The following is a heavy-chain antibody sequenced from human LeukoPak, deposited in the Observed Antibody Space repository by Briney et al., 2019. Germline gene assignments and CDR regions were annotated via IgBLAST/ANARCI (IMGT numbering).Heavy chain of an antibody. CDR1: GGSFSGYY. D-gene: IGHD5-12*01. V-gene: IGHV4-34*01. J-gene: IGHJ4*02. CDR3: ARVGRRGYSGYVDY. Sequence: PSETLSLTCAVYGGSFSGYYWSWIRQPPGKGLEWIGVINHNGNTNYNPSLKSRDTISVDTSKNQHSLKLSSVTAADSAVYYCARVGRRGYSGYVDYWGQGTLVTVSS. CDR2: INHNGNT.